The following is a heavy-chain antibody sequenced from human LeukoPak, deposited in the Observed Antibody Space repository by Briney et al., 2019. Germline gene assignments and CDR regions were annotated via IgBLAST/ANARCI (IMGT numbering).Heavy chain of an antibody. Sequence: GGSLRLSCAASGFTFSNYWMHWVRQDPGKGLVWVSYINPDGSNTNYADSVKGRFTISRDNAKNTLYLQMNSLRAEDTAVYYCAKTYYSSRAHYYYYYYMDVWGKGTTVTISS. D-gene: IGHD3-10*01. CDR1: GFTFSNYW. J-gene: IGHJ6*03. CDR3: AKTYYSSRAHYYYYYYMDV. V-gene: IGHV3-74*01. CDR2: INPDGSNT.